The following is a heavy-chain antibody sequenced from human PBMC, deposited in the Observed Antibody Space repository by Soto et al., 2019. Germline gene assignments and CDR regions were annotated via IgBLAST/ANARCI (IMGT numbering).Heavy chain of an antibody. V-gene: IGHV4-59*01. J-gene: IGHJ6*02. Sequence: PSETLSLTCTVSGGSMSSSYYWTWIRQSPGKGLEWIGYIYYTGSTNYNPSLQGRVTISLDTSKNRFSLNVNSVTAADTAVYYYAREELLWFGELIRSCGMDVWGQGTTVTVSS. CDR3: AREELLWFGELIRSCGMDV. CDR2: IYYTGST. D-gene: IGHD3-10*01. CDR1: GGSMSSSYY.